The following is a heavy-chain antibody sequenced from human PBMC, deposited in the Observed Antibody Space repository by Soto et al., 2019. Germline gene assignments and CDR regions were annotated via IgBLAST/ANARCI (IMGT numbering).Heavy chain of an antibody. J-gene: IGHJ4*02. CDR1: GFTFSTFA. V-gene: IGHV3-30-3*01. CDR3: ARDQTSRLDY. Sequence: GWSLRLSCSASGFTFSTFAVHWVRQAPGKGLEWVAVISSDGYTKYYTDSVKGRFTISRDNSKNTLFLQMNGLRTEDTAMYYCARDQTSRLDYWGQGILVTVSS. CDR2: ISSDGYTK.